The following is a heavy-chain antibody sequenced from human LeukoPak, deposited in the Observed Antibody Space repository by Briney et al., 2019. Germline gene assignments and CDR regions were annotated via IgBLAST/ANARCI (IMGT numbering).Heavy chain of an antibody. V-gene: IGHV1-46*01. CDR1: GYTFTSYY. CDR3: ARDQNDFWSGYLYYYYYGMDV. D-gene: IGHD3-3*01. CDR2: INPSGGST. Sequence: ASVKVSCKASGYTFTSYYMHWVRRAPGQGLEWMGIINPSGGSTSYAQKFQGRVTMTRDTSTSTVYMELSSLRSEDTAVYYCARDQNDFWSGYLYYYYYGMDVWGQGTTVTVSS. J-gene: IGHJ6*02.